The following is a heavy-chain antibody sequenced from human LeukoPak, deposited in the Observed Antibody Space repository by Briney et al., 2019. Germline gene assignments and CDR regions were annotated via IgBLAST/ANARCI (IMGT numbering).Heavy chain of an antibody. D-gene: IGHD4-11*01. CDR3: ARGYDNSKTGY. V-gene: IGHV4-34*01. CDR1: GGSLSGQY. CDR2: IHPSGST. J-gene: IGHJ4*02. Sequence: SETLSLTCAVHGGSLSGQYWSWIRQPPGKGLEWIGEIHPSGSTNYNPSLETRVIMSLATSKNQFSLRLRSVTASDTGLYYCARGYDNSKTGYWGQGTLVTVSS.